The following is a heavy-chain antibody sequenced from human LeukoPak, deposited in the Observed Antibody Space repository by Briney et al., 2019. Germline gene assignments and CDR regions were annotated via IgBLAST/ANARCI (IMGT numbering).Heavy chain of an antibody. D-gene: IGHD3-3*01. V-gene: IGHV1-8*01. CDR2: MNPNSGNT. Sequence: ASVTVSCTASGYTFTSYDINWVRQATGQGLEWMGWMNPNSGNTGYAQKFQGRVTMTRNTSISTAYMELSSLRSEDTAVYYCARGVAPRTTIFGVVIIRSSRETGWYFDYWGQGTLVTVSS. J-gene: IGHJ4*02. CDR3: ARGVAPRTTIFGVVIIRSSRETGWYFDY. CDR1: GYTFTSYD.